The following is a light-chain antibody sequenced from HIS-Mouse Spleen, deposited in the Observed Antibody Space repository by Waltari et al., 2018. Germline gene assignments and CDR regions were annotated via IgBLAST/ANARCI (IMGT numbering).Light chain of an antibody. V-gene: IGKV1-9*01. Sequence: IQLTQSPSFLSASVGDRVTITCRASQGISSYLAWYQQKPGKAPKLLIYAASTLQSGVPSRFSGSGSGTEFTLTISSLQPEDFATYYCRQLNSYPPTFGQGTKVEIK. J-gene: IGKJ1*01. CDR1: QGISSY. CDR3: RQLNSYPPT. CDR2: AAS.